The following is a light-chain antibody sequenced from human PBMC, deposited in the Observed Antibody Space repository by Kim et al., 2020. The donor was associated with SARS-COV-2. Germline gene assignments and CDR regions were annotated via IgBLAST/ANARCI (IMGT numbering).Light chain of an antibody. Sequence: SVALGQTALITWAGKNIGKKSVRWYQQRPGQTPLLIIYRDSERPSAIPDRFSGSTSGNTAALTISGAQVGDEGEYYCQVWDSNAAVFGGGTQLTVL. CDR3: QVWDSNAAV. J-gene: IGLJ2*01. CDR2: RDS. V-gene: IGLV3-9*01. CDR1: NIGKKS.